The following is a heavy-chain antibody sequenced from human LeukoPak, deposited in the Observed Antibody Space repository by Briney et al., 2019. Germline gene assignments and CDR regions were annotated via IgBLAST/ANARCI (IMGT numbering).Heavy chain of an antibody. CDR3: ARSDGVTGIKTYYYYYMDV. CDR1: GFTFSSYW. V-gene: IGHV3-7*01. CDR2: IRQDGSEK. J-gene: IGHJ6*03. Sequence: GGSLRLSCAASGFTFSSYWMSWARQAPGKGLEWVANIRQDGSEKYYADSVKSRFTISRDNAKNSLYLQMNSLRAEDTAVFYCARSDGVTGIKTYYYYYMDVWGKGTTVTVSS. D-gene: IGHD1-1*01.